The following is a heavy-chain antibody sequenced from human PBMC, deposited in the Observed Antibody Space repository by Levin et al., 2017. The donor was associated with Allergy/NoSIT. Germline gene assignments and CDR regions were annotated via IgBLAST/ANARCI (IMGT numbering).Heavy chain of an antibody. D-gene: IGHD3-10*01. V-gene: IGHV5-51*01. CDR3: AMVAGLWFGGSPGGAFDI. CDR1: GYSFTSYW. J-gene: IGHJ3*02. CDR2: IYPGDSDT. Sequence: PGGSLRLSCKGSGYSFTSYWIGWVRQMPGKGLEWMGIIYPGDSDTRYSPSFQGQVTISADKSISTAYLQWSSLKASDTAMYYCAMVAGLWFGGSPGGAFDIWGQGTMVTVSS.